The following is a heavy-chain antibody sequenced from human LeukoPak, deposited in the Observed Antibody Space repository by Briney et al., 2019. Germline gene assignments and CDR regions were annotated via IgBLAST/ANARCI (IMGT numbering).Heavy chain of an antibody. CDR3: AKGGYSFDY. CDR2: ISSSSSYI. Sequence: GGSRRLARAVAGFSFGSFSMNWVRPPPGKVLEWVSFISSSSSYIYYAGSVKGRFTISRDNDKNSLYLQMDSLRADDTAVDYCAKGGYSFDYWGQGTLVTVSS. V-gene: IGHV3-21*01. CDR1: GFSFGSFS. D-gene: IGHD5-12*01. J-gene: IGHJ4*02.